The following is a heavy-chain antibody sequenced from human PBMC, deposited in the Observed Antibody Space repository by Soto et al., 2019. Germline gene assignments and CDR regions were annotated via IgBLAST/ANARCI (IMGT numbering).Heavy chain of an antibody. V-gene: IGHV3-23*01. CDR2: LSDRGART. Sequence: EVQLMESGGGLVQPGGSLRLSCASSGFTLSLSAVNWVRQAPGKGLEWVSYLSDRGARTCYADSVKGRFTISRDRSKNTVCLQMDSLRAEDTAVYYCAKDRGIIVKAGDAFDVWGQGTKVTVSS. CDR1: GFTLSLSA. J-gene: IGHJ3*01. CDR3: AKDRGIIVKAGDAFDV. D-gene: IGHD3-16*02.